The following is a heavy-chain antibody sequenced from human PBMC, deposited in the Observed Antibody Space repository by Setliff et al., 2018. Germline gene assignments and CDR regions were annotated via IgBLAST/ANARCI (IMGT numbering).Heavy chain of an antibody. CDR3: ASPRRDDLDSPFDAFDI. CDR1: GCSINSPFT. V-gene: IGHV4-38-2*01. J-gene: IGHJ3*02. D-gene: IGHD3-3*01. Sequence: PSETLSLTCAVSGCSINSPFTWGWIRQPPGKGLEWIGTIFDNGRTYYNPSLRSRVTMSLDTSKNQFSLRLSSVTAADTAVYYCASPRRDDLDSPFDAFDIWGQGTMVTVSS. CDR2: IFDNGRT.